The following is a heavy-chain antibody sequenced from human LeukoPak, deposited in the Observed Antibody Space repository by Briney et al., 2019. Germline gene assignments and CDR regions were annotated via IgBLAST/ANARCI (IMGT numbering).Heavy chain of an antibody. J-gene: IGHJ3*02. CDR2: ISSSSSYI. Sequence: PGGSLRLSCAASGFTFSSYSMNWVRQAPGKGLEWVSSISSSSSYIYYADSVKGRFTISRDNAKNSLYLQMNSLRAEDTAVYYCARDRGGYSYGFRAFDIWGQGTMVTVSS. CDR1: GFTFSSYS. V-gene: IGHV3-21*01. CDR3: ARDRGGYSYGFRAFDI. D-gene: IGHD5-18*01.